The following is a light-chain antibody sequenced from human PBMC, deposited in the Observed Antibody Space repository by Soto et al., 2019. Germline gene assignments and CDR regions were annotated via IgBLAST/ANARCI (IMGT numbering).Light chain of an antibody. CDR1: QSLLHSNGYNY. CDR2: LGS. CDR3: MQALQTPHT. V-gene: IGKV2-28*01. J-gene: IGKJ4*01. Sequence: DIVMTQSPLSLPVTPGEPASISCRSSQSLLHSNGYNYLDWYLQKPGQSPQLLIYLGSNRASGVPDRFSGSGSGTDFTLKISRVEAEDVGVYDCMQALQTPHTFGGGTKV.